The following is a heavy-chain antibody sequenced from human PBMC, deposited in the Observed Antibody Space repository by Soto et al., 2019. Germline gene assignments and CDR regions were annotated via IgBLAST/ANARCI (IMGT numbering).Heavy chain of an antibody. V-gene: IGHV1-18*04. CDR1: GYTFTTYG. CDR3: ARRGAYCSGGTCYHFDY. J-gene: IGHJ4*02. CDR2: ISTYNGNT. Sequence: VHLVQSGAEVKNPGASVKVSCKASGYTFTTYGISWVRQAPGQGLEWMGWISTYNGNTNYEQKLQGRVTLTTDTLTSTAYMELRSLRSDDTAVYYCARRGAYCSGGTCYHFDYWGQGTLVTVSS. D-gene: IGHD2-15*01.